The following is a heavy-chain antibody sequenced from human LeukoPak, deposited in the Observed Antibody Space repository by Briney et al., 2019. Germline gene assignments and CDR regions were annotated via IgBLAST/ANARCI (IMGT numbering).Heavy chain of an antibody. V-gene: IGHV1-69*05. J-gene: IGHJ4*02. CDR3: ASLPSTVTTPSDY. CDR2: IIPIFGTA. CDR1: GGTFSSYA. Sequence: SVKVSCKASGGTFSSYAISWVRQAPGQGLEWMGGIIPIFGTANYAQKFQGRVTITTDESTSTAYMELSSLRSEDTAVYYCASLPSTVTTPSDYWGQGTLVTVSS. D-gene: IGHD4-17*01.